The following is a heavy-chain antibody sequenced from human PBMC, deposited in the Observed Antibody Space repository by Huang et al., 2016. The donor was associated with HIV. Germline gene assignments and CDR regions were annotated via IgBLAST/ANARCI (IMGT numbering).Heavy chain of an antibody. CDR2: ISNDGTTT. Sequence: QGQLVESGGGVVRPGRCLRLSCAASGFSFSNYAMHWVRQAPGKRLEWVTFISNDGTTTYYANSVNGRFTISRDNFKNTLYLQMNRLRGDDTAVYYCTREYTVAGAFDIWGQGTMVTVSS. CDR3: TREYTVAGAFDI. CDR1: GFSFSNYA. J-gene: IGHJ3*02. D-gene: IGHD5-12*01. V-gene: IGHV3-30-3*01.